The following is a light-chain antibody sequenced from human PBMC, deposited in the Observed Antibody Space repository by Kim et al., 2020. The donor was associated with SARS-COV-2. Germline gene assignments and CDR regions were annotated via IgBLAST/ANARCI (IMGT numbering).Light chain of an antibody. Sequence: GHSVTISCTGTSSDVGGYNYVSWYQQHPGKAPKLMIYGVSQRPSGVPDRFSGSKSGNTASLTISGLQAEDEGDYYCCSYAGSYTLVFGGGTQLTVL. CDR1: SSDVGGYNY. V-gene: IGLV2-11*03. J-gene: IGLJ3*02. CDR2: GVS. CDR3: CSYAGSYTLV.